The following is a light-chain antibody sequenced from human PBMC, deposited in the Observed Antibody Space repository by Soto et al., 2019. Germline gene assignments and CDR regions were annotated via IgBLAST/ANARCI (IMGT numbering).Light chain of an antibody. Sequence: DIQMTQSPSSLSASVGDRVTITCQASQDIINYLNWYQQTPGKAPKLLIYDASNLETGVPSRFSGSGSGTDFTFTISSLQPEDIATYYCQQYDIIYTFGQGTRLEIK. CDR2: DAS. V-gene: IGKV1-33*01. CDR1: QDIINY. J-gene: IGKJ5*01. CDR3: QQYDIIYT.